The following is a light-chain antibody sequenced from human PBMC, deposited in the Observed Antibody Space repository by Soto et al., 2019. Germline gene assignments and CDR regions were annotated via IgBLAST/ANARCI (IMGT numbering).Light chain of an antibody. Sequence: EIVLTQSPGTLSLSPGERATLSCRASQSVGGRYLAWFQQKPGQSPRLLIYVASTRATGVPDRFSGSGSATDFSLTINTLEPEDSAVYYCLPYGSSPWSFGQGTKVEIK. V-gene: IGKV3-20*01. CDR2: VAS. CDR1: QSVGGRY. J-gene: IGKJ1*01. CDR3: LPYGSSPWS.